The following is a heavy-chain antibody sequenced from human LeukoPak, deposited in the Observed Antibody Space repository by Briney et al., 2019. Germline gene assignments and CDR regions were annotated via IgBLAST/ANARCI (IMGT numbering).Heavy chain of an antibody. CDR3: ARRVGAPPFYYYYMDV. V-gene: IGHV4-59*12. D-gene: IGHD1-26*01. CDR1: GDSISGFY. Sequence: AETLSLTCTVSGDSISGFYGSWVRQPRGKGLEWIGYVYYIGTTNYNPSLKSRVTISVDTSKNQFSLKLSSVTAADTAVYYCARRVGAPPFYYYYMDVWGKGTTVTVSS. J-gene: IGHJ6*03. CDR2: VYYIGTT.